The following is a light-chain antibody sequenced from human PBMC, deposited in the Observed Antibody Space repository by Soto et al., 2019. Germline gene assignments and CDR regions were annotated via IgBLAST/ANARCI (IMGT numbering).Light chain of an antibody. CDR3: QSYDSSLSGSYV. V-gene: IGLV1-40*01. Sequence: VLTQPPSVSGAPGQRVIISCTGSSSSLGAGFDVHWYQQLPATAPKLIIFANINRPSGVPDRFSGSKSGTSASLAITGLQAEDEADYYCQSYDSSLSGSYVFGTGTKVTVL. CDR1: SSSLGAGFD. CDR2: ANI. J-gene: IGLJ1*01.